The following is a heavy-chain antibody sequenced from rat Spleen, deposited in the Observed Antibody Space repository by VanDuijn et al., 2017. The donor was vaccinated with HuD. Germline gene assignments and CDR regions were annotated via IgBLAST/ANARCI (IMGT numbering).Heavy chain of an antibody. V-gene: IGHV5-31*01. J-gene: IGHJ2*01. Sequence: EVQLVESGGGLVQPGRSLKLSCVASGFTFNNYWMTWIRQAPKKGLEWVETLSSGGGNTYYRYSVKGRFTISRDNAKSTLYLQMNSLRSEDTATYYCTRDRYYSSYIYVGDYWGQGVMVTVSS. D-gene: IGHD1-2*01. CDR3: TRDRYYSSYIYVGDY. CDR2: LSSGGGNT. CDR1: GFTFNNYW.